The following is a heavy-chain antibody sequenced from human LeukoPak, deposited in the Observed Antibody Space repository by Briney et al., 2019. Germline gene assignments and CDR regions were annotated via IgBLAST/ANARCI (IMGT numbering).Heavy chain of an antibody. CDR1: GFTFSNYW. D-gene: IGHD3-16*01. V-gene: IGHV3-7*01. CDR3: ARDPGYESWSPFWGGMDV. CDR2: IKQDGSEK. Sequence: GGSLRISCAASGFTFSNYWMSWVRQAPGKGLEWVANIKQDGSEKYYVDSVKGRFTISRDNAKNSLYVQMNSLRAEDTAVYYCARDPGYESWSPFWGGMDVWGNGTTVIVSS. J-gene: IGHJ6*04.